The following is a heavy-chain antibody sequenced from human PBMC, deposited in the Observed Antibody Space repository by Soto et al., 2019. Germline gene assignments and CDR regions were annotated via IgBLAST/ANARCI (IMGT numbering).Heavy chain of an antibody. CDR2: IYYSGST. V-gene: IGHV4-31*03. CDR1: GGSISSGGYY. D-gene: IGHD5-12*01. J-gene: IGHJ4*02. Sequence: PSETLSLTCTVSGGSISSGGYYWSWIRQHPGKGLEWIGYIYYSGSTYYNPSLKSRVTISVDTSKNQFSLKLSSVTAADTAVYYCARDRPDWDSGYDSGVFDYWGQGTLVTVSS. CDR3: ARDRPDWDSGYDSGVFDY.